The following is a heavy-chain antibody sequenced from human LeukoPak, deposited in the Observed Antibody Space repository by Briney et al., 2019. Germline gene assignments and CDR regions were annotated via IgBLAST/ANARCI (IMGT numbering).Heavy chain of an antibody. CDR2: INPDGNEK. CDR1: GLTFTDFW. CDR3: SGRDSSRSPRAY. J-gene: IGHJ4*02. V-gene: IGHV3-7*01. D-gene: IGHD6-13*01. Sequence: GGSLRLSCAASGLTFTDFWMNWVRLAPGRGLEWLANINPDGNEKYYVDSVKGRFAMSRDNAKNELYLEMNSLRAEDTGVYYCSGRDSSRSPRAYWGQGTLVSVSS.